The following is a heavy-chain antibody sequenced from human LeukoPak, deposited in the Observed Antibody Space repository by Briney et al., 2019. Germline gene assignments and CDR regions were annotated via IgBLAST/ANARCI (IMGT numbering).Heavy chain of an antibody. J-gene: IGHJ4*02. D-gene: IGHD4-17*01. CDR1: GYTFTSYY. Sequence: SCKASGYTFTSYYMHWVRQAPGKGLEWVAVISYDGSNKYYADSVKGRFTISRDNSKNTLYLQMNSLRAEDTAVYYCARAHGDYPLFFDYWGQGTLVTVSS. CDR3: ARAHGDYPLFFDY. V-gene: IGHV3-30*04. CDR2: ISYDGSNK.